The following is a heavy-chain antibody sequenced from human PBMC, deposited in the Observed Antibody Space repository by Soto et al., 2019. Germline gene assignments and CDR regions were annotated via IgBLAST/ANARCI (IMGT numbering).Heavy chain of an antibody. CDR3: ARDPGPAGAYYFDY. V-gene: IGHV3-30-3*01. Sequence: GGSLRLSCAASGFTFSSYAMHWVRQAPGKGLEWVAVISYDGSNKYYADSVKGRFTISRDNSKNTLYLQMNSLRAEDTAVYYCARDPGPAGAYYFDYWGQGTLVTVSS. CDR2: ISYDGSNK. D-gene: IGHD3-10*01. J-gene: IGHJ4*02. CDR1: GFTFSSYA.